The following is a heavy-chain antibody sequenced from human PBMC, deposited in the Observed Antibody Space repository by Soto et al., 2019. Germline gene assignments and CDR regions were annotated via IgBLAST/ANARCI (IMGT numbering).Heavy chain of an antibody. Sequence: GGSLRLSCAASGFTFSSYAMSWVRQAPGKGLEWVSAISGSGGSTYYADSVKGRFTISRDNSKNTLYLQMNSLRAEDTAVYYCAKGGLRFLEWLFPFDYWGQGTLVTVSS. CDR2: ISGSGGST. D-gene: IGHD3-3*01. CDR3: AKGGLRFLEWLFPFDY. CDR1: GFTFSSYA. V-gene: IGHV3-23*01. J-gene: IGHJ4*02.